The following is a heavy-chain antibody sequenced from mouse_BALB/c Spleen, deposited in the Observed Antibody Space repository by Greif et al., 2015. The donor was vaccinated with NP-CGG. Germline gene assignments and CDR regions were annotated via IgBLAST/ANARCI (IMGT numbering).Heavy chain of an antibody. V-gene: IGHV5-12-1*01. Sequence: EVHLVESGGGLVKPGGSLKVSCAASGFAFSSYDMSWVRQTPEKRLEWVAYIGSGGANPYYPDTVKGRVTISRDNAENTLYLQMSSLRPEDSAIYYCVRHGDLTTAYFDYWGQGTTLTVSS. CDR3: VRHGDLTTAYFDY. D-gene: IGHD1-2*01. CDR2: IGSGGANP. CDR1: GFAFSSYD. J-gene: IGHJ2*01.